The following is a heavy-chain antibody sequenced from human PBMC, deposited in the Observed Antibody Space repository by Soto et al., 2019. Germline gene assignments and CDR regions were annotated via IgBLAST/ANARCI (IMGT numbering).Heavy chain of an antibody. Sequence: QVQLVEAGGGVVQPGRSLRLSCGASGFTFNSHGMHWVRQAPGKGLEWVAVISYEGSNNFYAESVKGRFTISRDNSKNALYLQMNSVRREDTAVYYCARGAEYQLLSRDYFYGMDVWGQGPTVTVSS. CDR3: ARGAEYQLLSRDYFYGMDV. CDR1: GFTFNSHG. J-gene: IGHJ6*02. V-gene: IGHV3-30*03. CDR2: ISYEGSNN. D-gene: IGHD2-2*01.